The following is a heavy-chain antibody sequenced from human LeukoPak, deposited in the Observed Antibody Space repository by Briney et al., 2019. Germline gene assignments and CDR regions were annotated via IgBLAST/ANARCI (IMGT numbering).Heavy chain of an antibody. V-gene: IGHV4-31*03. CDR1: GGSISSGGYY. D-gene: IGHD3/OR15-3a*01. Sequence: SQTLSLTCTVSGGSISSGGYYWSWIRQHPGKGLEWIGYIYYSGSTYYNPSLKSRVTISVDTSKNQFALKLSSVTAADTAVYYCARDVYLGTGDFELWGRGTLVTVSS. CDR2: IYYSGST. J-gene: IGHJ2*01. CDR3: ARDVYLGTGDFEL.